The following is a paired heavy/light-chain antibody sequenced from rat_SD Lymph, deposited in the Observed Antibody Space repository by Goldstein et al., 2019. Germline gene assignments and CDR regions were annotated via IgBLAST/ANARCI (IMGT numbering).Light chain of an antibody. J-gene: IGKJ2-3*01. CDR1: QSISNS. Sequence: DIQLTQSPSTLPASLGERVTISCRASQSISNSLNWYQQKPDGTVKRLIYSTSTLESGVPSRFSGSGSGTDYSLSISSLESEDFAMYYCLQYATYPYTFGAGTKLELK. CDR3: LQYATYPYT. CDR2: STS. V-gene: IGKV10S12*01.
Heavy chain of an antibody. V-gene: IGHV2-41*01. CDR3: ARERPATYYGYTYGFDY. D-gene: IGHD1-9*01. CDR2: IWNTGGT. Sequence: QVQLKESGPGLVQPSQTLSLTCTVAGFSLTSYNVHWVRQPPGKGLEWMGVIWNTGGTRYNSALKSRLSISKDTSKSQVFLKMNSLQTEDTATYYCARERPATYYGYTYGFDYWGQGVMVTVSS. CDR1: GFSLTSYN. J-gene: IGHJ2*01.